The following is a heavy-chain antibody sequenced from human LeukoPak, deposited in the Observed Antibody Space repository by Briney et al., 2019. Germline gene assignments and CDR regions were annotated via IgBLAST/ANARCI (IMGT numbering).Heavy chain of an antibody. D-gene: IGHD2-2*01. CDR2: IRSKANSYAT. CDR3: TGKQDIVVDYYYYYYGMDV. J-gene: IGHJ6*02. Sequence: PGGSLRLSCAASGFTFSGSAMHWVRQASGKGLEWVVRIRSKANSYATAYAASVKGRFTISRDDSKNTAYLQMNSLKTEDTAVYYCTGKQDIVVDYYYYYYGMDVWGQGTTVTVSS. CDR1: GFTFSGSA. V-gene: IGHV3-73*01.